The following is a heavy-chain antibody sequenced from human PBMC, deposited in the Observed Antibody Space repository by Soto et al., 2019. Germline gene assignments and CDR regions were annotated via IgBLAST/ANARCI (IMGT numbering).Heavy chain of an antibody. J-gene: IGHJ5*02. CDR1: GFTFGDYA. V-gene: IGHV3-49*04. D-gene: IGHD3-3*01. CDR3: TTQTGPPAYYDFWSAPLGVS. CDR2: IRSKAYGGTT. Sequence: GGSLRLSCTASGFTFGDYAMSWVRQAPGKGLEWVGFIRSKAYGGTTEYAASVKGRFTISRDDSKSIAYLQMNSLKTEDTAVYYCTTQTGPPAYYDFWSAPLGVSWGQGTLVTVSS.